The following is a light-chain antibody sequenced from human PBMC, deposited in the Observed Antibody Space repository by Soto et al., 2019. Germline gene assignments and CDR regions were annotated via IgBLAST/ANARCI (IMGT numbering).Light chain of an antibody. CDR2: GAS. J-gene: IGKJ2*01. Sequence: EIVMTQSPTTLSVSPGESVTISCRASQSVSSDLAWYQQIPGQAPRLLIYGASTRATGIPARFSGSGSATEFTLTISSLQSQDFAVYYCQQYNKWPPYTFGQGTKLEIK. CDR3: QQYNKWPPYT. V-gene: IGKV3-15*01. CDR1: QSVSSD.